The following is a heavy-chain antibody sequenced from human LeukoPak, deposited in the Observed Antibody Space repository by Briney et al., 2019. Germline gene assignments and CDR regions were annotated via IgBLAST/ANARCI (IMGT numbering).Heavy chain of an antibody. CDR2: ISGSGGST. Sequence: GGSLRLSCAASGFTFSSYAMSWVRQAPGKGLELVSAISGSGGSTYYADSVKGRFTISRDNSKNTLYLQMNSLRAEDTAVYYCAEDLLWFGEGMDVWGQGTTVTVSS. V-gene: IGHV3-23*01. CDR3: AEDLLWFGEGMDV. J-gene: IGHJ6*02. CDR1: GFTFSSYA. D-gene: IGHD3-10*01.